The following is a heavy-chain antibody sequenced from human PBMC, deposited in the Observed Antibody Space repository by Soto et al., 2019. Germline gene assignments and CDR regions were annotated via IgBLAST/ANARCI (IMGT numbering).Heavy chain of an antibody. Sequence: QGQLVQSGAEMKKPGSSVKVSCTASGLTFSNYAVSWVRQAPGQGPEWMGGIVHLYGTTNYAQRFQGRLTITADESTSTTYMELSSLTFDDTAVYYCEFRIVVMRDGMDVWGRGTTVTVSS. CDR2: IVHLYGTT. V-gene: IGHV1-69*01. CDR3: EFRIVVMRDGMDV. J-gene: IGHJ6*02. D-gene: IGHD2-21*01. CDR1: GLTFSNYA.